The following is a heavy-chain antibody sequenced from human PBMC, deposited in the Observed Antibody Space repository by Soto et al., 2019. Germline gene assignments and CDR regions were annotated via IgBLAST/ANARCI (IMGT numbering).Heavy chain of an antibody. D-gene: IGHD3-16*01. J-gene: IGHJ6*02. CDR1: GGSISSGGYS. CDR3: ARDGEVYGMDV. Sequence: QLQLQESGSGLVKPSQTLSLTCAVSGGSISSGGYSWSWIRQPPGKGLEWIGYIYHSGSTYYNPSLKSXXTXSXXRSKNQFSLKLSAVTAADTAVYYCARDGEVYGMDVWGQGTTVTVSS. V-gene: IGHV4-30-2*01. CDR2: IYHSGST.